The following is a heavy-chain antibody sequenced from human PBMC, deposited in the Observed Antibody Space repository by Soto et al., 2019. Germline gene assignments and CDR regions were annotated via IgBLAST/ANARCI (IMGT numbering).Heavy chain of an antibody. D-gene: IGHD4-17*01. Sequence: QVQLVESGGGVVQPGRSLRLSCAASGFTFSSYAMHWVGQAPGKGLEWVAVISYDGSNKYYADSVKGRFTISRDNSKNTLYLQMNSLRAEDTAVYYCARDSDYGGNLDYWGQGTLVTVSS. CDR3: ARDSDYGGNLDY. J-gene: IGHJ4*02. CDR1: GFTFSSYA. V-gene: IGHV3-30-3*01. CDR2: ISYDGSNK.